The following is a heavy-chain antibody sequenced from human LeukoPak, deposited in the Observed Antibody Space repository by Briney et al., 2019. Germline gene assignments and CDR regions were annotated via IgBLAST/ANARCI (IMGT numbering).Heavy chain of an antibody. J-gene: IGHJ6*03. D-gene: IGHD3-10*01. CDR1: GYSFTSYW. CDR2: SYPGDSDT. Sequence: GESLKISCKGSGYSFTSYWIGWVRQMPGKGLEWMGISYPGDSDTRYSPSFQGQVTISADKSISTAYLQWSSLKASDTAMYYCARHYYGSGSYFGYYYYYMDVWGKGTTVTVSS. CDR3: ARHYYGSGSYFGYYYYYMDV. V-gene: IGHV5-51*01.